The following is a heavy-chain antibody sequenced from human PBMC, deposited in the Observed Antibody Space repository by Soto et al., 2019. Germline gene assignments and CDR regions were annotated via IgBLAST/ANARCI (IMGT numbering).Heavy chain of an antibody. D-gene: IGHD6-19*01. J-gene: IGHJ4*02. V-gene: IGHV4-59*01. CDR3: ARSASGWLDY. CDR1: GGSISSYY. CDR2: IYYSGST. Sequence: SETLSLTCTVSGGSISSYYWSWIRQPPGKGLEWIGYIYYSGSTNYNPSLKSRVTISVDTSKNQFSLKLSSVTAADTAVYYCARSASGWLDYWGQGTLVTVS.